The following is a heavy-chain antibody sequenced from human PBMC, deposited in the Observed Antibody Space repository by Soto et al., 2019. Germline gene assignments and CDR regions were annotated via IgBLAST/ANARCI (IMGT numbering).Heavy chain of an antibody. V-gene: IGHV1-69*02. CDR2: IIPILGIA. D-gene: IGHD2-15*01. Sequence: SVKVSCKASGGTFSSYTISWVRQAPGQGLEWMGRIIPILGIANYAQKFQGRVTITADKSTSTAYMELSSLRSEDTAVYYCARPLRKGYCSGGSCYLFQHWGQGTLVTVSS. CDR3: ARPLRKGYCSGGSCYLFQH. CDR1: GGTFSSYT. J-gene: IGHJ1*01.